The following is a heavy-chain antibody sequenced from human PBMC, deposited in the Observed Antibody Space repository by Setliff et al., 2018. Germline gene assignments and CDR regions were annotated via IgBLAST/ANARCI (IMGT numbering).Heavy chain of an antibody. Sequence: SETLSLTCSVSGASITSGGFYWTWIRQPAGKGLEWIGHISPSGSTTYNPSVKSRVTMSADTSNNQFSLNLRFVTAADTAVYFCARQPSSGAYYNPRPYYFDYWGQGTLVTVSS. V-gene: IGHV4-61*09. CDR3: ARQPSSGAYYNPRPYYFDY. CDR1: GASITSGGFY. J-gene: IGHJ4*02. D-gene: IGHD3-10*01. CDR2: ISPSGST.